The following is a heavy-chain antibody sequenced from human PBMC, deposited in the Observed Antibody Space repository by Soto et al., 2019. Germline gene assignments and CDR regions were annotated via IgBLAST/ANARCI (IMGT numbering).Heavy chain of an antibody. CDR3: ARGGGVFDP. J-gene: IGHJ5*02. CDR2: IYHSGST. CDR1: GGSISSYY. Sequence: SETLSLTCTVSGGSISSYYWSWIRQPPGKGLEWIGYIYHSGSTNYNPSLKSRVTISVDTSQNQFSLKLTSVTAADTAVYYCARGGGVFDPWGQGTLVTVSS. D-gene: IGHD1-26*01. V-gene: IGHV4-59*01.